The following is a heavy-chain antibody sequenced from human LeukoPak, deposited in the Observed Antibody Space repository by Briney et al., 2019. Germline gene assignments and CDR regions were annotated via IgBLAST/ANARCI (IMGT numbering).Heavy chain of an antibody. D-gene: IGHD3-3*01. CDR3: VRSINFCSGYYYESFDY. CDR2: IYPGDSDT. CDR1: GYSFTSYW. J-gene: IGHJ4*02. V-gene: IGHV5-51*01. Sequence: GESLKISCKGSGYSFTSYWIGWVRQMPAKGLERVGIIYPGDSDTRYSPSFQGQVTISADKSISTAYLQWSSLKASDTAMYYCVRSINFCSGYYYESFDYWGQGTLVTVSS.